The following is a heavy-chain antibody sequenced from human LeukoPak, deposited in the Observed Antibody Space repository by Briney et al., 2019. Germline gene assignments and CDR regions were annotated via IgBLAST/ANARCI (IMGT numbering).Heavy chain of an antibody. Sequence: PGGSLTLPCAASGFTFSSYSRNWLRQAPGKGLEWVSSMSSSSSYIYYAYSGKGRITISRDNDKNSLYLPMNSVRVEDTDVYYCATIRMGAAGGYDPYYFDSWGQGTLVTVSS. CDR3: ATIRMGAAGGYDPYYFDS. CDR1: GFTFSSYS. D-gene: IGHD6-13*01. V-gene: IGHV3-21*01. CDR2: MSSSSSYI. J-gene: IGHJ4*02.